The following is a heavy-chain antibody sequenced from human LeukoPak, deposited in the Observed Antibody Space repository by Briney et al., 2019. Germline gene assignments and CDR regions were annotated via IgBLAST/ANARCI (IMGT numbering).Heavy chain of an antibody. Sequence: GGSLRLSCAASGFTFSYCSMNWVRQAPGKGLEWVSYISSSGSTVYYADSVKGRFTISRDNAKNSLYLEMNSLRAEDTAVYHCVRDYKSSDTPNFDYWGQGTLVTVSS. CDR1: GFTFSYCS. CDR2: ISSSGSTV. CDR3: VRDYKSSDTPNFDY. J-gene: IGHJ4*02. V-gene: IGHV3-48*01. D-gene: IGHD1-1*01.